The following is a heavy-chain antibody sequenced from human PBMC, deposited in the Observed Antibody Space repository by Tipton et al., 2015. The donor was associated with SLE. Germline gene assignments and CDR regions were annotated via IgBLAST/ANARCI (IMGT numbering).Heavy chain of an antibody. Sequence: TLSLTCTVSGDSISGQYWSWIRQPPGKGLEWIGEINHSGSTNYNPPLRSRVTMSLDTSKTHLSLKLTSVTAADTAVYYCAREGVLTAMGTFDIWGQGTIVTVSS. V-gene: IGHV4-34*01. D-gene: IGHD3-16*01. J-gene: IGHJ3*02. CDR2: INHSGST. CDR1: GDSISGQY. CDR3: AREGVLTAMGTFDI.